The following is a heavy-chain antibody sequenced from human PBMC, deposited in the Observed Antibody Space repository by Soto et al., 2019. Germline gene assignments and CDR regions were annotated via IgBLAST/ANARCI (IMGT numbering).Heavy chain of an antibody. J-gene: IGHJ4*02. CDR3: ARVRFRYYYDSSGYYPGYFDY. CDR1: GGSISSGDYY. CDR2: IYYSGST. D-gene: IGHD3-22*01. V-gene: IGHV4-30-4*01. Sequence: SETLSLTCTVSGGSISSGDYYWSWIRQPPGKGLEWIGYIYYSGSTYYNPSLKSRVTISVDTSKNQFSLKLSSVTAADTAVYYCARVRFRYYYDSSGYYPGYFDYWGQGTLVTVSS.